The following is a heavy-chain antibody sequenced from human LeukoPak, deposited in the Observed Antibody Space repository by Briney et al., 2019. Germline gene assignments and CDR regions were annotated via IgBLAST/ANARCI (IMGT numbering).Heavy chain of an antibody. D-gene: IGHD3-22*01. CDR1: GYTFTSYY. Sequence: ASVKVSCKASGYTFTSYYMHWVRQAPGQGLEWMGIINPSGGSTSYAQKFQGRATMTRDTSTSTVYMELSSLRSEDTAVYYCARVHYDSSDSVYDAFDIWGQGTMVTVSS. CDR2: INPSGGST. J-gene: IGHJ3*02. V-gene: IGHV1-46*03. CDR3: ARVHYDSSDSVYDAFDI.